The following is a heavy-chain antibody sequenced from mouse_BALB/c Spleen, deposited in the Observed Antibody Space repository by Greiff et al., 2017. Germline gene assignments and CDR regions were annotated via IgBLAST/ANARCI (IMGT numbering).Heavy chain of an antibody. CDR2: ISSGGST. CDR1: GFTFSSYA. CDR3: ARGGGNYVLDY. D-gene: IGHD2-1*01. J-gene: IGHJ2*01. V-gene: IGHV5-6-5*01. Sequence: EVKLMESGGGLVKPGGSLKLSCAASGFTFSSYAMSWVRQTPEKRLEWVASISSGGSTYYPDSVKGRFTISRDNARNILYLQMSSLRSEDTAMYYCARGGGNYVLDYWGQGTTLTVSS.